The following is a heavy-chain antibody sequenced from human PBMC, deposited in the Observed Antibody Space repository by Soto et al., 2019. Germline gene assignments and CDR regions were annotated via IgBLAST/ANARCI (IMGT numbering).Heavy chain of an antibody. Sequence: SGPTLVNPTETLTLTCTVSGFSLSNARMGVSWIRQPPGKALEWLVHIFSNDEKSYSTSLKSRLTISKDTSKSQVVLTLTNMDPVDTATYYCARCSWYYYDTSGYYFVDYWGQGTLVTASS. CDR2: IFSNDEK. J-gene: IGHJ4*02. CDR3: ARCSWYYYDTSGYYFVDY. CDR1: GFSLSNARMG. D-gene: IGHD3-22*01. V-gene: IGHV2-26*01.